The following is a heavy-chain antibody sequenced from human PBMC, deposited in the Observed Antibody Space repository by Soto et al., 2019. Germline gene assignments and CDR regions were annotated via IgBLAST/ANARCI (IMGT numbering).Heavy chain of an antibody. CDR1: GFMFSNYA. Sequence: LRLSCAASGFMFSNYAMGWVRHAPGKGLDWVSAIIGAGDDTFHADSVKGRLTISRDNSKNTLFLQMNSLRADDTALYYCVKGSATSRPYYFDYWGQGTLVTVSS. J-gene: IGHJ4*02. CDR3: VKGSATSRPYYFDY. V-gene: IGHV3-23*01. CDR2: IIGAGDDT.